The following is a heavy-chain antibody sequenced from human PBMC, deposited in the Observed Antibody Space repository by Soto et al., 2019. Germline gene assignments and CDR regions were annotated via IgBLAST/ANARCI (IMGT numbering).Heavy chain of an antibody. D-gene: IGHD3-10*01. J-gene: IGHJ5*02. V-gene: IGHV1-18*01. CDR2: ISAYNGNT. Sequence: ASVKVSCKASGYTFTSYGISWARQAPGQGLEWMGWISAYNGNTNYAQKLQGRVTMTTDTSTSTAYMELRSLRSDDTAVFYCARVVGSECLIVGWFDPWGQGTLVTVAS. CDR1: GYTFTSYG. CDR3: ARVVGSECLIVGWFDP.